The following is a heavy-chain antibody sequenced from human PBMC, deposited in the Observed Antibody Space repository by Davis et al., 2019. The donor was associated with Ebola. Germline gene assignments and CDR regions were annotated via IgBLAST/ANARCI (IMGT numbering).Heavy chain of an antibody. CDR3: ARAERKYSSSGHYYYYGMDV. CDR2: INAGNGNT. V-gene: IGHV1-3*01. CDR1: GYTFTSYA. Sequence: AASVKVSCKASGYTFTSYAMHWVRQAPGQRLEWMGWINAGNGNTKYSQKFQGRVTITRDTSASTAYMELSSLRSEDTAVYYCARAERKYSSSGHYYYYGMDVWGQGTTVTVSS. J-gene: IGHJ6*02. D-gene: IGHD6-13*01.